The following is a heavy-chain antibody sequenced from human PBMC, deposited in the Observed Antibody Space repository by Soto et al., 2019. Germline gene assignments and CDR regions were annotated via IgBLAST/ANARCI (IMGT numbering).Heavy chain of an antibody. CDR2: IWYDGSNK. CDR1: GFTFRSYG. J-gene: IGHJ4*02. CDR3: ARGLHDTSGYYSYYFDY. D-gene: IGHD3-22*01. Sequence: QVQLVESGGGVVQPGRSLRLSCAASGFTFRSYGMHWVRQAPGKGLEWVAIIWYDGSNKYYADSVKGRFTISRDNSKNTLYLQMNSLRAEDTAVYYCARGLHDTSGYYSYYFDYWGQGTLVTVSS. V-gene: IGHV3-33*01.